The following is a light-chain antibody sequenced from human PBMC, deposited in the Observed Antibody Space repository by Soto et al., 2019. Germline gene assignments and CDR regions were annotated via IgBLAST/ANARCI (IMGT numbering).Light chain of an antibody. V-gene: IGKV1-5*03. CDR2: KAS. J-gene: IGKJ1*01. CDR1: QSISSR. CDR3: QQYNSYWT. Sequence: DIQMTQSPSTLSASVGDRVTITCRASQSISSRLAWYQQKPGKAPKLLIYKASSLESGVPSRFSGSGSGTEFALTISSLQPDDSATDYCQQYNSYWTLGQGTKVEIK.